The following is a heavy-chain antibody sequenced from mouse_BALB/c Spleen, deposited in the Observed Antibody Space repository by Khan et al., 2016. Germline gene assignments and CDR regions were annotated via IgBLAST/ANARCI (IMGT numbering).Heavy chain of an antibody. CDR2: ISPGTGDI. D-gene: IGHD1-1*02. J-gene: IGHJ2*01. Sequence: QMQLEESDAELVKPGASVKISCTASGYTFTDHAIHWVKQKPEQGLEWIGYISPGTGDIKYNETFKGKATLTADNSSSTAYLQLTNLTSEDSAVYCCKGPGGSLGCRGQGTTLTVSS. V-gene: IGHV1S53*02. CDR3: KGPGGSLGC. CDR1: GYTFTDHA.